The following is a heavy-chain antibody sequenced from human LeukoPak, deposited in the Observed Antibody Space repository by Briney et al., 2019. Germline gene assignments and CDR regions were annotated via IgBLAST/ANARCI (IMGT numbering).Heavy chain of an antibody. CDR2: IHPISGAT. CDR3: ARDGPAQMVDFDY. D-gene: IGHD3-10*01. J-gene: IGHJ4*02. CDR1: GYAFTGTGSY. Sequence: ASVTVSCTTSGYAFTGTGSYLYWLRQAPGQGLECLGWIHPISGATSYAQRFQGRVAMTRDTSISTAYMELSRLRPDDTAVYYCARDGPAQMVDFDYWGQGSQVTVSS. V-gene: IGHV1-2*02.